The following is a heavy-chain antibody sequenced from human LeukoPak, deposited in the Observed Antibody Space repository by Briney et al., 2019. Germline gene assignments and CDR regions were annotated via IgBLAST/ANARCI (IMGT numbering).Heavy chain of an antibody. J-gene: IGHJ5*02. V-gene: IGHV3-74*01. Sequence: PGGSLRLSCAASGFTFSSCWMHWVRQAPGKGLVWVSRINTDGSSTNYADSVKGRFTISRDNAKNTLYLQMNSLRAEDTAVYYCVPLGGYCSGGSCYHWGQGTLVTVSS. CDR3: VPLGGYCSGGSCYH. CDR2: INTDGSST. CDR1: GFTFSSCW. D-gene: IGHD2-15*01.